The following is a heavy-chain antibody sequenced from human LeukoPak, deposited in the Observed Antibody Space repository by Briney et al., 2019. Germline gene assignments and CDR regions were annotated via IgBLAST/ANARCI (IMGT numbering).Heavy chain of an antibody. D-gene: IGHD1-26*01. CDR2: IYYSGST. CDR1: GGSISSYY. V-gene: IGHV4-59*01. J-gene: IGHJ6*02. CDR3: ARDRSGMNYYYYGMDV. Sequence: SETLSLTCTVSGGSISSYYWSWIRQPPGKGLEWIWYIYYSGSTNYNPSLKSRVTISVDTSKNQFSLKLSSVTAADTAVYYCARDRSGMNYYYYGMDVWGQGTTVTVSS.